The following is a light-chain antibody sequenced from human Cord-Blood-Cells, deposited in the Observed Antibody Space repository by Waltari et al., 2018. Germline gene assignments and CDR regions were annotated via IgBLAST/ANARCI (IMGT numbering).Light chain of an antibody. CDR2: DVS. CDR3: CSYAGSYTYV. Sequence: QSALTQPRSVSGSPGQSVTISCTGTSNDVGGYNYVSWYQQHPGQAPNLMIYDVSKRPSGVPDRFSGSKSGNTASLTISGLQAEDEADYYCCSYAGSYTYVFGTGTKVTVL. V-gene: IGLV2-11*01. J-gene: IGLJ1*01. CDR1: SNDVGGYNY.